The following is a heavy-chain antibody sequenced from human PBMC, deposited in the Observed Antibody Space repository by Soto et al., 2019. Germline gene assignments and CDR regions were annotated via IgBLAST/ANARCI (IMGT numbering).Heavy chain of an antibody. CDR2: VYSTGRT. J-gene: IGHJ4*02. Sequence: PSETLSLTCTVSGGSLSTYYWSWIRQPPGKGLEWIGFVYSTGRTNYNPSLNSRVNISVDTSKTQFSLKLSSVTSADTAVYYCARERPYYGFDYWGQGTLVTVSS. CDR3: ARERPYYGFDY. D-gene: IGHD3-22*01. V-gene: IGHV4-59*13. CDR1: GGSLSTYY.